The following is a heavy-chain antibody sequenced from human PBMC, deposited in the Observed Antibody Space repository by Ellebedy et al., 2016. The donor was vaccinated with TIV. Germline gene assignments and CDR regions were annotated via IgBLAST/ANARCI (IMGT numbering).Heavy chain of an antibody. CDR3: ARDSGGYLSYFDY. CDR2: IYYSGST. Sequence: MPSETLSLTCTVSGDSITSFYWSWIRQPPGKGLECIGYIYYSGSTYYNPSLKSRVTISVDTTKNQFSLKLSSVTAADTAVYYCARDSGGYLSYFDYWGQGTLVTVSS. D-gene: IGHD1-26*01. CDR1: GDSITSFY. V-gene: IGHV4-59*12. J-gene: IGHJ4*02.